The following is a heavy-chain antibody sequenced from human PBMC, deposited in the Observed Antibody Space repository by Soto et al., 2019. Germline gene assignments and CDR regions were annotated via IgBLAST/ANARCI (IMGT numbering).Heavy chain of an antibody. Sequence: ASVKVSCKASGYTFTSYYMHWVRQAPGQGLEWMGIINPSGGSTSYAQKFQGRVTMTRDTSTSTVYMELSSLRSEDTAMYYCARVVGAGDAFDIWGQGTMVTVSS. CDR3: ARVVGAGDAFDI. CDR1: GYTFTSYY. J-gene: IGHJ3*02. CDR2: INPSGGST. V-gene: IGHV1-46*01. D-gene: IGHD1-26*01.